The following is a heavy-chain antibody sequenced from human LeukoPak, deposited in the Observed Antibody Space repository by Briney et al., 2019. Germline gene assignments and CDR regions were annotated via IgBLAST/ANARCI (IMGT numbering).Heavy chain of an antibody. CDR1: GGSISSGDYY. J-gene: IGHJ3*02. V-gene: IGHV4-30-4*08. CDR2: IYYSGST. CDR3: ARDFWGSSTPRGINAFDI. Sequence: SQTLSLTCTVSGGSISSGDYYWSWIRQPPGKGLEWIRYIYYSGSTYYNPSLKSRVTISVDTSKNQFSLKLSSVTAADTAVYYCARDFWGSSTPRGINAFDIWGQGTMVTVSS. D-gene: IGHD7-27*01.